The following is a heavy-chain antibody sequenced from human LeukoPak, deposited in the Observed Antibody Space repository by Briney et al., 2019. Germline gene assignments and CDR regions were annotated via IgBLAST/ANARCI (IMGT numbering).Heavy chain of an antibody. J-gene: IGHJ3*02. Sequence: ASVKVSCKASGYTFTSYDINWVRQATGQGLEWMGWMNPNSGNTGYAQKFQGRVTITRNTSISTAYMELSSLRSEDTAVYYCARNSGSSTNAFDIWGQGTMVTVSP. CDR2: MNPNSGNT. CDR1: GYTFTSYD. CDR3: ARNSGSSTNAFDI. D-gene: IGHD1-26*01. V-gene: IGHV1-8*03.